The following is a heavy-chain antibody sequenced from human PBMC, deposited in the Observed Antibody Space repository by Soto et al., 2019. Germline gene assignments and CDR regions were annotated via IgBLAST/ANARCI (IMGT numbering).Heavy chain of an antibody. J-gene: IGHJ5*02. CDR3: EREWGVIAVACPCGCDH. V-gene: IGHV4-34*01. D-gene: IGHD6-19*01. CDR1: GGSFSGYY. CDR2: INHSGST. Sequence: KTSEPLSLTCAVYGGSFSGYYWSWIRQPPGKGLEWIGEINHSGSTNYNPSLKSRVTISVDTSKNQFSLKLSSVTAADTAVYYCEREWGVIAVACPCGCDHWVQGKLVP.